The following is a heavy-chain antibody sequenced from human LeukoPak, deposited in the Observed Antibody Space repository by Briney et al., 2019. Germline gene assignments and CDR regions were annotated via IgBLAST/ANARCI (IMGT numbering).Heavy chain of an antibody. CDR1: GYTFTSYA. J-gene: IGHJ5*02. CDR2: INAGNGNT. D-gene: IGHD1-26*01. CDR3: ARDRVGAPRWFDP. Sequence: ASVKVSCKASGYTFTSYAMHWVRQAPGQRLEWMGWINAGNGNTKYSQKFQGRVTITRDTSASTAYMELSSLRSEDTAVYYCARDRVGAPRWFDPWGQGTLVTVSS. V-gene: IGHV1-3*01.